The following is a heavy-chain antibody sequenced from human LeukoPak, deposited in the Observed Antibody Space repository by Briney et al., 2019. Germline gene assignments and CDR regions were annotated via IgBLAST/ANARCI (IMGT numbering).Heavy chain of an antibody. Sequence: GGSLRLSCAASGFTLSSYSMNWVRQAPGKGLEWVSSISSSSNYIYYADSVKGRFTISRDNSKNTLYLQMNSLRAEDTAVYYCARGDSSGWYFDYWGQGTLVTVSS. D-gene: IGHD6-19*01. J-gene: IGHJ4*02. CDR2: ISSSSNYI. V-gene: IGHV3-21*01. CDR3: ARGDSSGWYFDY. CDR1: GFTLSSYS.